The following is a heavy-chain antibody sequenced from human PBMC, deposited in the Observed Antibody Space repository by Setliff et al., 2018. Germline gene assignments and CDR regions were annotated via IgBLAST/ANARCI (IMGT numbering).Heavy chain of an antibody. CDR1: GGFFTGFY. CDR3: ARHRGASFDS. CDR2: VHYSGST. Sequence: NPSETLSLTCSVSGGFFTGFYWSWLRQSPGKGPEWIGYVHYSGSTRYTPSLKSRVTISLDTSKNQINLSLSSLTAADTAVYYCARHRGASFDSWGQGVLVTVSS. J-gene: IGHJ4*02. D-gene: IGHD3-10*01. V-gene: IGHV4-59*01.